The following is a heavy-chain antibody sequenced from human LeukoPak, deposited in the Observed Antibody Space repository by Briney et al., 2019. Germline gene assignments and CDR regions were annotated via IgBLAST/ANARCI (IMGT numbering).Heavy chain of an antibody. CDR3: AGTKYSSGWYAGY. J-gene: IGHJ4*02. CDR1: GFTVSSNY. D-gene: IGHD6-19*01. CDR2: IYSGGST. Sequence: GGSLRLSCAASGFTVSSNYMSWVRQAPGKGLEWVSVIYSGGSTYYADSVKGRFTISRDNSKNTLYLQMNTLRAEDTAVYYCAGTKYSSGWYAGYWGQGTLVTVSS. V-gene: IGHV3-53*01.